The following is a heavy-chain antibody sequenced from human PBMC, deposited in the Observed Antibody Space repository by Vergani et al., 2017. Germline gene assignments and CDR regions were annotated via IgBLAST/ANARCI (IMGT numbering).Heavy chain of an antibody. V-gene: IGHV3-7*01. Sequence: VQLVESGGGVVQRGGSLRLSCAASGFTFSSYWMSWVRQAPGKGLEWVANIKQDGSEKYYVDSVKGRFTISRDNAKNSLYLQMNSLRAEDTAVYYCARDMGGSYQYYFDYWGQGTLVTVSS. CDR2: IKQDGSEK. CDR1: GFTFSSYW. J-gene: IGHJ4*02. CDR3: ARDMGGSYQYYFDY. D-gene: IGHD1-26*01.